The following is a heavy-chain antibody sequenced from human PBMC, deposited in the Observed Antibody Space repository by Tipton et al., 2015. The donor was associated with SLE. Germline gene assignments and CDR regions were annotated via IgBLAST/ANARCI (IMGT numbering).Heavy chain of an antibody. CDR1: GLTSRSYA. CDR2: ISGSGGST. D-gene: IGHD4-23*01. J-gene: IGHJ3*01. CDR3: ARGEGHYGGNSA. Sequence: SLRLSCDASGLTSRSYAMSWVRQAPGKGLEWVSGISGSGGSTYYADSVKGRFTISRDNSKNTLYLQMNSLRAEDTAVYYCARGEGHYGGNSAWGQGTMVTVSS. V-gene: IGHV3-23*01.